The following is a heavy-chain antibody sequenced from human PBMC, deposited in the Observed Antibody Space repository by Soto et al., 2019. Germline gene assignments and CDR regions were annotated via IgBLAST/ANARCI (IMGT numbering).Heavy chain of an antibody. CDR2: ISSSSSYT. D-gene: IGHD6-6*01. CDR1: GFTFSDYY. J-gene: IGHJ4*02. CDR3: ARGKHGSSPYFDY. V-gene: IGHV3-11*06. Sequence: QVQLVESGGGLVKPGGSLRLSCAASGFTFSDYYMSWIRQAPGKGLEWVSYISSSSSYTNYADSVKGRFTISRDNAKNALYLQMNSLRAEDTAVYYCARGKHGSSPYFDYWGQGTLVTVSS.